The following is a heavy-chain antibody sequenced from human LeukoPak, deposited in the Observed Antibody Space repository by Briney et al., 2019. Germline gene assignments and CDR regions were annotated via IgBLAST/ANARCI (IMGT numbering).Heavy chain of an antibody. D-gene: IGHD5-12*01. V-gene: IGHV3-30*02. Sequence: GGSLRLSCAASGFTFSSYGMHWVRQAPGKGLEWVTFIQYDGSNKYYADSVKGRFTISRDNSKNTVYLQMNSLRTEDTAVYYCANLALVATIGEGFDYWGQGTLVTVSS. J-gene: IGHJ4*02. CDR2: IQYDGSNK. CDR3: ANLALVATIGEGFDY. CDR1: GFTFSSYG.